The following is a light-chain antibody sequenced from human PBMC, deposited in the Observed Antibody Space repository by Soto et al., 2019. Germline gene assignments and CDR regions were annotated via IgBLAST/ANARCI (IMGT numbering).Light chain of an antibody. CDR1: QGISDD. Sequence: AIQMTQSPSSLSASVGDRDTITCRASQGISDDVGWYQQRPGEAPRLLIYGTSNLQSGVLSRFSGSGSGTDFTLTISSLQPEDFATYYCLQDYDYPRTFGQGTKVDIK. CDR3: LQDYDYPRT. CDR2: GTS. J-gene: IGKJ1*01. V-gene: IGKV1-6*01.